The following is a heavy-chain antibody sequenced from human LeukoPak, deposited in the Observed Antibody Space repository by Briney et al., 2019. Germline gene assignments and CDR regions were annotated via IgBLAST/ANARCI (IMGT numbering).Heavy chain of an antibody. CDR2: ISSSGSTI. V-gene: IGHV3-48*03. D-gene: IGHD3-22*01. J-gene: IGHJ4*02. CDR3: ARRPYYYDSSGYYYFDY. Sequence: GGSLRLSCAASGFTFSSYEVNWVRQAPGKGLEWVSYISSSGSTIYYADSVKGRFTISRDNAKNSLYLQMNSLRAEDTALYYCARRPYYYDSSGYYYFDYWGQGTLVTVSS. CDR1: GFTFSSYE.